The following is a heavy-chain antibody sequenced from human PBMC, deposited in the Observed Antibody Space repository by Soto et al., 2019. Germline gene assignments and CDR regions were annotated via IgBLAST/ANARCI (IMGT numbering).Heavy chain of an antibody. J-gene: IGHJ4*02. V-gene: IGHV3-30-3*01. CDR3: AREKLI. CDR1: GFTFSSYA. D-gene: IGHD6-6*01. CDR2: ISYDGSNK. Sequence: HPGGSLRLSCAASGFTFSSYAMHWVRQAPGKGLEWVAVISYDGSNKYYADSVKGRFTISRDNSKNTLYLQMNSLRAEDTAVYYCAREKLIWGQGTLVTVPS.